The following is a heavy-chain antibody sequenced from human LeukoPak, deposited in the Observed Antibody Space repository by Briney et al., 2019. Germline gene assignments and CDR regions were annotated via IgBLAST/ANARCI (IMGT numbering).Heavy chain of an antibody. V-gene: IGHV4-59*01. CDR1: GGSISSYY. D-gene: IGHD3-10*01. Sequence: KASETLSLTCTVSGGSISSYYWSWIRQPPGKGLEWIGYIYYSGSTNYNPSLKSRVTISVDTSKNQFSLKLSSVTAADAAVYYCARGGGSTFDYWGQGTLVTVSS. CDR3: ARGGGSTFDY. CDR2: IYYSGST. J-gene: IGHJ4*02.